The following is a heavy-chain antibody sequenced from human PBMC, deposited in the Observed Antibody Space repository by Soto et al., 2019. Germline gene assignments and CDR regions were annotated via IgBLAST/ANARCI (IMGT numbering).Heavy chain of an antibody. CDR1: GGSISSYY. CDR2: IYYSGST. CDR3: ARSAVDTDMARRGYYFDY. V-gene: IGHV4-59*01. D-gene: IGHD5-18*01. Sequence: SETLSLTCTVSGGSISSYYWSWIRQPPGKGLEWIGYIYYSGSTNYNPSLKSRVTISVDTSKNQFSLKLSSVTAADTAVYYCARSAVDTDMARRGYYFDYWGQGTLVTVSS. J-gene: IGHJ4*02.